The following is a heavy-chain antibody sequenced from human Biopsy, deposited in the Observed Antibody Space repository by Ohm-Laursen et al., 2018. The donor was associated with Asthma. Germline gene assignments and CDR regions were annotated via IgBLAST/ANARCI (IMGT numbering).Heavy chain of an antibody. J-gene: IGHJ6*02. Sequence: SVNVSCKTSGGTFSSYAISWVRQAPGQGLEWMGGIIPIFGTANYAQKFQGRVTITADESTSTAYMELSSLRSEDTAVYYCARDPHNSYLASLRTKFNYYYYGMDVWGQGTTVTVSS. CDR2: IIPIFGTA. CDR3: ARDPHNSYLASLRTKFNYYYYGMDV. CDR1: GGTFSSYA. V-gene: IGHV1-69*13. D-gene: IGHD1-7*01.